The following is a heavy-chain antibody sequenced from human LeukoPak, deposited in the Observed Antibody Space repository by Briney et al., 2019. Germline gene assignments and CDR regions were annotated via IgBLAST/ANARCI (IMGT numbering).Heavy chain of an antibody. D-gene: IGHD3-22*01. Sequence: SETLSLTCTVSGGSVSSGSYYWSWIRQPPGKGLEWIGYIYYSGSTNYNPSLKSRVTISVDTSKNQFSLKLSSVTAADTAVYYCARNLYYYDSPYFDYWGQGTLVTVSS. J-gene: IGHJ4*02. CDR2: IYYSGST. V-gene: IGHV4-61*01. CDR1: GGSVSSGSYY. CDR3: ARNLYYYDSPYFDY.